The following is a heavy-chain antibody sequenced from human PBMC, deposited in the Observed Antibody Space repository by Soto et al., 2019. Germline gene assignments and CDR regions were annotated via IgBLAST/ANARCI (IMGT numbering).Heavy chain of an antibody. D-gene: IGHD3-10*01. CDR2: IIPIFGTA. CDR1: GGTFSSYA. Sequence: QVQLVQSGAEVKKPGSSVKVSCKASGGTFSSYAISWVRQAPGQGLEWMGGIIPIFGTANYAQKFQGRVTITADESTSTAYMERSSLRSEDTAVYYCAKDQYSGRGRLGAAFDIWGQGTMVTVSS. CDR3: AKDQYSGRGRLGAAFDI. V-gene: IGHV1-69*01. J-gene: IGHJ3*02.